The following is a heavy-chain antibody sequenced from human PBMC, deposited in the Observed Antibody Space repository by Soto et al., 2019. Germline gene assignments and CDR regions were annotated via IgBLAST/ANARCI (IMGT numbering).Heavy chain of an antibody. CDR2: INAGNGNT. Sequence: ASVKVSCKASGYTFTSYAMHWVRQAPGQRLEWMGWINAGNGNTKYSQKFQGRVTITRDTSASTAYMELSSLRSEDTAVYNCARDGTPLSSSCFDPWGQGTLVTVSS. J-gene: IGHJ5*02. D-gene: IGHD1-1*01. CDR1: GYTFTSYA. V-gene: IGHV1-3*01. CDR3: ARDGTPLSSSCFDP.